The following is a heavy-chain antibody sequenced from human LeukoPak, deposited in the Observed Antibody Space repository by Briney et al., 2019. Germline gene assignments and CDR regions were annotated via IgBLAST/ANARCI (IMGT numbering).Heavy chain of an antibody. CDR3: ARHKSRWLALGY. V-gene: IGHV4-59*08. Sequence: PSETQSLTCTVSGGSISSYYWSWIRQPPGKGLEWIGYIYYSGSTNYNPSLKSRVTISVDTSKNQFSLKLSSVTAADTAVYYCARHKSRWLALGYWGQGTQVTVSS. J-gene: IGHJ4*02. D-gene: IGHD6-19*01. CDR2: IYYSGST. CDR1: GGSISSYY.